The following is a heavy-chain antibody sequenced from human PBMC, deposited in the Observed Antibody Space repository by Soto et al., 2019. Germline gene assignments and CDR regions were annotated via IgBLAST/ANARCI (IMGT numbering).Heavy chain of an antibody. V-gene: IGHV3-33*01. D-gene: IGHD3-16*01. Sequence: GGSLRLSCAASGFTFSSYGMHWVRQAPGKGLEWVAVIWYDGSNKYYADSVKGRFTISRDNSKNTLYLQMNSLRAEDTAVYYCAGEGEEYHGMDVWGQGTTVTVSS. J-gene: IGHJ6*02. CDR2: IWYDGSNK. CDR1: GFTFSSYG. CDR3: AGEGEEYHGMDV.